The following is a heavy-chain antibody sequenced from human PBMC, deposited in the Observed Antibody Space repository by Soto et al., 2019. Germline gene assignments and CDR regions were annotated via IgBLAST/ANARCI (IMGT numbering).Heavy chain of an antibody. CDR3: ARDKYYDSSGYYSQPDY. J-gene: IGHJ4*02. CDR2: ISSSSSYI. CDR1: GFTFSSYS. Sequence: GGSLRLSCAASGFTFSSYSMNWVRQAPGKGLEWVSSISSSSSYIYYADSVKGRFTISRDNAKNSLYLQMNSLRAEDTAVYYCARDKYYDSSGYYSQPDYWGQGTLVTVSS. V-gene: IGHV3-21*01. D-gene: IGHD3-22*01.